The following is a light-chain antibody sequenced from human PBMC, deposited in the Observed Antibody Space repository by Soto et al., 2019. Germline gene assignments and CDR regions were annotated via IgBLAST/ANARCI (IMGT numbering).Light chain of an antibody. CDR1: SSNIGAGYD. CDR3: QSYDSSLSGSVV. V-gene: IGLV1-40*01. Sequence: QSVLTQPPSVSGAPGQRITISCTGSSSNIGAGYDVHWYQQLPGTAPKVLIYANSHRPSGVPDRFSGSQSGTSASLAITGLQAEDEDDYYCQSYDSSLSGSVVFGGGTKVTVL. J-gene: IGLJ2*01. CDR2: ANS.